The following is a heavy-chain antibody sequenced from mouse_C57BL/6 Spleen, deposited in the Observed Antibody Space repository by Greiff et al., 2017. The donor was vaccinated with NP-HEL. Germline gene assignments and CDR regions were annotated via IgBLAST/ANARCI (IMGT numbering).Heavy chain of an antibody. D-gene: IGHD1-1*01. CDR3: ARYYYGSSPYYAMDY. CDR2: IRYDGSN. J-gene: IGHJ4*01. V-gene: IGHV3-6*01. Sequence: DVQLQESGPGLVKPSQSLSLSCSVTGYSITSGYFWYWIRQFPGNQLEWMGYIRYDGSNNYNPSLKNRISITRDTSKNQFFLKLNSVTTEDTATYYCARYYYGSSPYYAMDYWGQGTSVTVSS. CDR1: GYSITSGYF.